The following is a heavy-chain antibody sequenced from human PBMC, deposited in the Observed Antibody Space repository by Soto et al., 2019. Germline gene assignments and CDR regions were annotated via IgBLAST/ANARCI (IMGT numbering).Heavy chain of an antibody. Sequence: GGSLRLSCAASGFTFSNAWMSWVRQAPGKGLEWVGRIKSKTDGGTTDYAAPVKGRFTISRDDSKNTLYLQMNSLKTEDTAVYYCTTGRYSGSYYTDYWGQGTLVTVSS. D-gene: IGHD1-26*01. CDR1: GFTFSNAW. CDR3: TTGRYSGSYYTDY. V-gene: IGHV3-15*01. CDR2: IKSKTDGGTT. J-gene: IGHJ4*02.